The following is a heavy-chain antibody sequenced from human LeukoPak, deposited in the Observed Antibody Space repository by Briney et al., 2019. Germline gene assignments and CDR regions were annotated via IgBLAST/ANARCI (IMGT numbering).Heavy chain of an antibody. CDR3: AADYYDSSGPDY. V-gene: IGHV1-2*02. CDR2: INPNSGGT. D-gene: IGHD3-22*01. CDR1: GYTSTGYY. J-gene: IGHJ4*02. Sequence: ASVKGSSKASGYTSTGYYMHWVRHAPREKLECMGWINPNSGGTSYAQKFQGRVTMTRDTSISTAYMELRRLRCDATAVYYCAADYYDSSGPDYWGQGTLVTVSS.